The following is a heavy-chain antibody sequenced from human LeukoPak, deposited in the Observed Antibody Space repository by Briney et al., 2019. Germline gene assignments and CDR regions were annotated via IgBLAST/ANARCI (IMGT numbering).Heavy chain of an antibody. CDR2: IYHSRSP. D-gene: IGHD3-9*01. CDR3: ARASPYYDILTGYYNGWFDP. CDR1: GGSISSGGYS. Sequence: PSETLSLTCAVSGGSISSGGYSWSWIRQPPGKGLEWIGYIYHSRSPYYNPSLQSRVTISVDRSKNQLSLKLSSVTAADTAVYYCARASPYYDILTGYYNGWFDPWGQGTLVTVSS. J-gene: IGHJ5*02. V-gene: IGHV4-30-2*01.